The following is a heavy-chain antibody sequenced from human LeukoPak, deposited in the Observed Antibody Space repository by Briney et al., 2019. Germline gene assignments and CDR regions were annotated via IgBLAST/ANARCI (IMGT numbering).Heavy chain of an antibody. CDR1: GFTFSGYW. CDR2: ITNDGSNT. V-gene: IGHV3-74*01. Sequence: GGSLRLSCAASGFTFSGYWMHWVRHAPGKGLVWVSRITNDGSNTFYADSVKGRFTISRDNSKDTLFLQMNSLRVEDTAVYYCARDYYGSGDSWGQGTLVTVSS. J-gene: IGHJ4*02. CDR3: ARDYYGSGDS. D-gene: IGHD3-10*01.